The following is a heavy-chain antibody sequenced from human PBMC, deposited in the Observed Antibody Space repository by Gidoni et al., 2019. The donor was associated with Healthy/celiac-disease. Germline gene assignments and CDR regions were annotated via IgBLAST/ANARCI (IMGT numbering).Heavy chain of an antibody. CDR2: ISYDGSNK. J-gene: IGHJ4*02. CDR3: AKERSDDGDSLDY. CDR1: GYTFSSYG. Sequence: QVQLVESGQGVVQPGRSLRLSCPAYGYTFSSYGMHWAGQATGKGLEWVAVISYDGSNKYYADSVKGRFTISRDNSKNTLYLQMNSLRAEDTAVYYCAKERSDDGDSLDYLGQGTLVTVSS. D-gene: IGHD4-17*01. V-gene: IGHV3-30*18.